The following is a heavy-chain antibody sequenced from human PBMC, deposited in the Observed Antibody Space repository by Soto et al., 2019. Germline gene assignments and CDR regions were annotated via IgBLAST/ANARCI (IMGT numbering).Heavy chain of an antibody. D-gene: IGHD1-26*01. J-gene: IGHJ4*02. Sequence: ASVKVSCKASGYTFTSYAMHWVRQAPGQRLEWMGWINAGNGNTKYSQKFQGRVTITRDTSASTAYIELSSLRSEDTAVYYCARAGVGATPNDYWGQGTLVTVSS. V-gene: IGHV1-3*01. CDR1: GYTFTSYA. CDR2: INAGNGNT. CDR3: ARAGVGATPNDY.